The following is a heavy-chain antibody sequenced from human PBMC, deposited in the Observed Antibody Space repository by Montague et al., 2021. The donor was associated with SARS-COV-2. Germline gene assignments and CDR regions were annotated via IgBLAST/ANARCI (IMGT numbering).Heavy chain of an antibody. CDR1: DGSLSDFY. D-gene: IGHD1-26*01. V-gene: IGHV4-34*01. CDR2: INHSGTT. J-gene: IGHJ6*03. CDR3: ASGDGNGSGYLDV. Sequence: SETLSLTCAVFDGSLSDFYWSWIRQPPGKGLEWIGEINHSGTTYYNPSLKSRVTISVDTSKNQFSLKLNSVTAADAAVYYCASGDGNGSGYLDVWGKGTTVTVSS.